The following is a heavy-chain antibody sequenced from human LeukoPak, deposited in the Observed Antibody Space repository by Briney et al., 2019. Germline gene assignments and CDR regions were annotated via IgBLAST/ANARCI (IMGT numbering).Heavy chain of an antibody. CDR1: GFTVSSNY. J-gene: IGHJ6*03. V-gene: IGHV3-53*01. Sequence: GGSPRLSCAASGFTVSSNYMSWVRQAPGKGLEWVSVIYSGGSTYYADSVKGRFTISRDNSKNTLYLQMNSLRAEDTAVYYCARVYYYYYMDVWGKGTTVTISS. CDR3: ARVYYYYYMDV. CDR2: IYSGGST.